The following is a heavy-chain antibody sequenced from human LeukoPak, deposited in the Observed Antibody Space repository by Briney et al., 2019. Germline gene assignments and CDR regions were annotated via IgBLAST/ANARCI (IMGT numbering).Heavy chain of an antibody. V-gene: IGHV4-34*01. D-gene: IGHD1-14*01. Sequence: SETLSLTCAVYGESFRGYFWSWIRQPPGKGLEWIGEVNHSGSTKYNPSLKSRVTISLATSKTHFSLKLSSVTAADTAVYYCARGRTCGPVYFDYWGQGTLVTVSS. CDR3: ARGRTCGPVYFDY. CDR1: GESFRGYF. J-gene: IGHJ4*02. CDR2: VNHSGST.